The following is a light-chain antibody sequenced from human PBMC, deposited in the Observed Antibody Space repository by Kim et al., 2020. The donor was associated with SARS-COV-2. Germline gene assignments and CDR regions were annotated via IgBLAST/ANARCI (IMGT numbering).Light chain of an antibody. CDR3: LLSYRGIRL. CDR1: TGVVTSVHY. V-gene: IGLV7-46*01. CDR2: DTS. Sequence: PGWSVTVTCGSRTGVVTSVHYPYWCQQKPGHAPSTLIYDTSSQHSWTLARFTVSLSGGKAALTLSGAQPEDEADYYCLLSYRGIRLFGVGTQLTVL. J-gene: IGLJ3*02.